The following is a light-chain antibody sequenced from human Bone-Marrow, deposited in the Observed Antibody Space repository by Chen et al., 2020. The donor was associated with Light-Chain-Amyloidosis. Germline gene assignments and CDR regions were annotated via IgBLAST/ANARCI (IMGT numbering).Light chain of an antibody. J-gene: IGLJ3*02. CDR1: NIGSTS. Sequence: SYVLTQPSSVSVEPGQTDTLACGGNNIGSTSVHWYQQTPGQAPLLVVYDVSDRRSVIPERFYGAHPGAAATLTLRRVSAGDAADYYCQVWDRSSDHPVLGGATKLTVL. CDR3: QVWDRSSDHPV. V-gene: IGLV3-21*02. CDR2: DVS.